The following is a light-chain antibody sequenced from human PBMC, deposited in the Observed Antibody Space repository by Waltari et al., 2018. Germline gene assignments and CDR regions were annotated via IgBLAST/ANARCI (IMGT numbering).Light chain of an antibody. CDR1: QGITNY. CDR3: QQYSSAPIT. Sequence: DIQRNQSPSSLSASVGDRLTIICRASQGITNYLAWYQQKPGKVPKALIFAASTLQSGVPSRFSASGSGTDFTLTVSSLQPEDVATYYCQQYSSAPITFGQGTRLEIK. J-gene: IGKJ5*01. CDR2: AAS. V-gene: IGKV1-27*01.